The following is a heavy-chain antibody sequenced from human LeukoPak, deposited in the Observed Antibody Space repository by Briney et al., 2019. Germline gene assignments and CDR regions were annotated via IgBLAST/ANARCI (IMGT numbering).Heavy chain of an antibody. Sequence: ASVKVSCKASGYTFTSYGISWVRQAPGQGLEWMGWISAYNGNTNYAQKFQGRVTITADESTSTAYMELSSLRSGDTAVYYCARDLADLRTNYFDYWGQGTLVTVSS. CDR3: ARDLADLRTNYFDY. V-gene: IGHV1-18*01. CDR2: ISAYNGNT. CDR1: GYTFTSYG. J-gene: IGHJ4*02. D-gene: IGHD1-1*01.